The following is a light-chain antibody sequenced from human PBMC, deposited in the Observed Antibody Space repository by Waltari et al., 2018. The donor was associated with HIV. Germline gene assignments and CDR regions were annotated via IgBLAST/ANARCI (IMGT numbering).Light chain of an antibody. CDR3: QSYDTGLV. V-gene: IGLV1-40*01. Sequence: QYVLTKPPSVTAAQGQSITISTTGNSTKITTRKDVHWYKHFPGTAPKLLIFGDSNRPSGVPDRFSGSKSGTSASLAITGLQAEDEADYYCQSYDTGLVFGGGTKLTVL. CDR2: GDS. CDR1: STKITTRKD. J-gene: IGLJ2*01.